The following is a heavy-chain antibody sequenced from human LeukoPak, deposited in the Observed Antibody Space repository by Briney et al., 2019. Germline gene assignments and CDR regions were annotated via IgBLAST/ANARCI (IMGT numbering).Heavy chain of an antibody. J-gene: IGHJ6*03. CDR1: GGSISGYY. CDR2: IYSTGTN. Sequence: SETLSLTCTVSGGSISGYYWTWIRQSAGKGLEWIGHIYSTGTNNYNPSLRSRVTLSVDTSKNQFSLKLRSVTAADTAVYYCATGTGHYYYYYYMDVWGKGTTVTVSS. CDR3: ATGTGHYYYYYYMDV. V-gene: IGHV4-4*07. D-gene: IGHD1-1*01.